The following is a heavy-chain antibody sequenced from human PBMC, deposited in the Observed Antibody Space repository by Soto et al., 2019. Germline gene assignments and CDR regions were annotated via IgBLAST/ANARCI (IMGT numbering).Heavy chain of an antibody. CDR2: INHSGST. J-gene: IGHJ6*02. V-gene: IGHV4-34*01. D-gene: IGHD4-17*01. Sequence: SETLSLTCAVYGGSFSGYYWSWIRQPPGKGLEWIGEINHSGSTNYNPSLKSRVTISVDTSKNQFSLKLSSVTAADTAVYYCARRLRRYYGMDVWGQGTTVTVSS. CDR1: GGSFSGYY. CDR3: ARRLRRYYGMDV.